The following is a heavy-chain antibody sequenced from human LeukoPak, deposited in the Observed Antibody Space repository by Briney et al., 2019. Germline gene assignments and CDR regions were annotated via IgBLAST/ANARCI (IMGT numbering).Heavy chain of an antibody. Sequence: GASVKVSCKASGGTFSSYAISWVRQAPGQGLEWMGGIIPIFGTANYAQKFQGRVTITADKSTSTAYMELSSLRSEDTAVYYCARNRGYCTNGVCYDYYYYYMDVWGKGTTVTVSS. CDR3: ARNRGYCTNGVCYDYYYYYMDV. V-gene: IGHV1-69*06. CDR2: IIPIFGTA. D-gene: IGHD2-8*01. J-gene: IGHJ6*03. CDR1: GGTFSSYA.